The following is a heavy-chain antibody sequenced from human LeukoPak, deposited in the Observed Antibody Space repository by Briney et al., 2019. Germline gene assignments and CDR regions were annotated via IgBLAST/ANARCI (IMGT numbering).Heavy chain of an antibody. V-gene: IGHV3-15*01. CDR2: IKSKTEGGTT. J-gene: IGHJ4*02. Sequence: GGSLRLSCTASGLTLSTAWMSWDRQAPGKGLEWVGRIKSKTEGGTTDYAAPVKGRFTISIDDSKNTLYLQMNSLTTGDTAVYYCAKYNIGWNFGSWGQGTLVTVSS. CDR1: GLTLSTAW. D-gene: IGHD6-19*01. CDR3: AKYNIGWNFGS.